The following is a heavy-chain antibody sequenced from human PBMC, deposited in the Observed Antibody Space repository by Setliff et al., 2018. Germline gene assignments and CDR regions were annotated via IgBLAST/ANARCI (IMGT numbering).Heavy chain of an antibody. CDR1: GYAFGSSG. D-gene: IGHD2-2*01. J-gene: IGHJ4*02. CDR3: ARDRKEIVVKPPAASLDY. CDR2: ISANNGYI. Sequence: GASVKVSCKASGYAFGSSGISWVRQAPGQGLEWMGWISANNGYIVYAQKFQGRATMTTDTSTTTAYMEVRSLRSDDTAVYYCARDRKEIVVKPPAASLDYWGQGTQVTVSS. V-gene: IGHV1-18*01.